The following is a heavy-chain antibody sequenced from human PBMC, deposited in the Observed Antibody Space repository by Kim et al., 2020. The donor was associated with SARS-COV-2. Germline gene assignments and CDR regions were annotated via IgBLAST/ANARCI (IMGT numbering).Heavy chain of an antibody. D-gene: IGHD3-16*01. CDR3: ARGSRGDY. V-gene: IGHV3-7*04. CDR2: INQAGSEK. Sequence: GGSLRLSCAASGFTFSNSWMTWVRQAPGKGLEWVATINQAGSEKYYVDSVKGRFTISRDNAKNSLYLQMNSLRADDTAMYYCARGSRGDYWGQGTLVTVSS. CDR1: GFTFSNSW. J-gene: IGHJ4*02.